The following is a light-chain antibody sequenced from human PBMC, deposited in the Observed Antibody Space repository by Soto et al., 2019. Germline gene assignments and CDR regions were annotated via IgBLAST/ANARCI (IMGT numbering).Light chain of an antibody. Sequence: QAVVTQEPSLTVSPGGTVTLTCGSSTGPVTTGHSVSWFQQQPGQAPRTLIYETRKKHSWTPARFSGSLLRGKAALTLWGAQPEDEADYYCLLSYSGARGAFGGGTKVTVL. V-gene: IGLV7-46*01. CDR1: TGPVTTGHS. CDR3: LLSYSGARGA. J-gene: IGLJ3*02. CDR2: ETR.